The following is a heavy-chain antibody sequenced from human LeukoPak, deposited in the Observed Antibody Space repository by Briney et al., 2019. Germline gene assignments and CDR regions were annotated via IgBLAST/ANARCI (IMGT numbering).Heavy chain of an antibody. Sequence: GASVKVSCKASGYTFTGYYMHWVRQAPGQGLEWMGWINPNSGGTNYAQKFQGRVTMTRDTSISTAYMELSRLRSDDTAVYYCARWFGGLLNNWFDPWGQGTLVTVSS. CDR2: INPNSGGT. CDR1: GYTFTGYY. J-gene: IGHJ5*02. V-gene: IGHV1-2*02. D-gene: IGHD3-10*01. CDR3: ARWFGGLLNNWFDP.